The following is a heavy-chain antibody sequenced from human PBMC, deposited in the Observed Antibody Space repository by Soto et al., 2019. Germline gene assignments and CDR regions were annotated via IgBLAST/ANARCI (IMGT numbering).Heavy chain of an antibody. V-gene: IGHV1-3*01. CDR3: ATPQDYDGCLDS. D-gene: IGHD3-22*01. Sequence: ASVKVSCKASGYTFTSYEINWVRKATGQRLEWMGWINVGNGNTRYSQKFQGRLTLTRDTPGNTAYLELNSLISEDTAVYYCATPQDYDGCLDSWGQGTLVTVSS. CDR2: INVGNGNT. J-gene: IGHJ4*02. CDR1: GYTFTSYE.